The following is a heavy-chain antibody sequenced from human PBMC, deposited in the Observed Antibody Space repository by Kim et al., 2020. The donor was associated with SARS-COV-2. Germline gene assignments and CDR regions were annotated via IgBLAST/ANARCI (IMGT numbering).Heavy chain of an antibody. CDR2: INRDSRSI. Sequence: GGSLRLSCLASGFTFSNYAMHWVRLAPGKGLEWVSCINRDSRSIDYLGSVKGRFSVSRDNAKNSLYLQINSLRVEDTALYYCAKDDRGSIDKWGQGTLVTVSS. V-gene: IGHV3-9*01. D-gene: IGHD3-10*01. J-gene: IGHJ4*02. CDR1: GFTFSNYA. CDR3: AKDDRGSIDK.